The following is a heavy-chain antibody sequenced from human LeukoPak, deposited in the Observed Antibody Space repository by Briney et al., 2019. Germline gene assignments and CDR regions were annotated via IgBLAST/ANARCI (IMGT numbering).Heavy chain of an antibody. CDR3: ARHGRTMVRGVFDY. CDR1: GGSFSVYY. Sequence: PSETLSLTCAVYGGSFSVYYWSWIRQPPGKGLEWIGSIYYSGSTYYNPSLKSRVTISVDTSKNQFSLKLSFVTAADTAVYYCARHGRTMVRGVFDYWGQGTLVTVSS. CDR2: IYYSGST. D-gene: IGHD3-10*01. V-gene: IGHV4-34*01. J-gene: IGHJ4*02.